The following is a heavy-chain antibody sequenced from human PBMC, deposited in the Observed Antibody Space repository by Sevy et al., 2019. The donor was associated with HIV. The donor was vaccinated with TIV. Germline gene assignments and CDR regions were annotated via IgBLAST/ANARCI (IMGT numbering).Heavy chain of an antibody. V-gene: IGHV3-48*01. J-gene: IGHJ4*01. CDR1: EFTFSDYN. Sequence: GGSLRLSCEASEFTFSDYNMNWVRQAPGKGLEWVSYISSAGLSIFYADSVKGRFTVSRDNARDSLFLQMDSLRAEDTAGYYCARDFAYYYDSSGHYYPTSSFDSWGRGTLVTVSS. D-gene: IGHD3-22*01. CDR2: ISSAGLSI. CDR3: ARDFAYYYDSSGHYYPTSSFDS.